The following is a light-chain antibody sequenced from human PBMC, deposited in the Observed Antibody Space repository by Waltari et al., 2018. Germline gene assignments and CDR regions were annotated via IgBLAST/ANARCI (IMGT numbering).Light chain of an antibody. V-gene: IGLV10-54*01. J-gene: IGLJ1*01. CDR3: SAWDSDLTVYV. CDR2: RNN. Sequence: QAGLTQPPSVSKGLRQTATLSCTGNRNNVGNQGAAWLQPHQGQPPKLLSYRNNNRPSGRSDGSAASRSGNTAFLTISGLQPEDEADYYCSAWDSDLTVYVFGTGTKVTVL. CDR1: RNNVGNQG.